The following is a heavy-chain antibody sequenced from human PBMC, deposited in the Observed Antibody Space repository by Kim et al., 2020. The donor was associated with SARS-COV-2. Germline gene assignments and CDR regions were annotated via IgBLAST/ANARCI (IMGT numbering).Heavy chain of an antibody. J-gene: IGHJ5*02. CDR1: GGSISSGGYY. Sequence: SETLSLTCTVSGGSISSGGYYWSWIRQHPGKGLEWIGYIYYSGSTYYNPSLKSRVTISVDTSKNQFSLKLSSVTAADTAVYYCARGVRGVIIKGNWFDPWGQGTLVTVSS. CDR2: IYYSGST. CDR3: ARGVRGVIIKGNWFDP. D-gene: IGHD3-10*01. V-gene: IGHV4-31*03.